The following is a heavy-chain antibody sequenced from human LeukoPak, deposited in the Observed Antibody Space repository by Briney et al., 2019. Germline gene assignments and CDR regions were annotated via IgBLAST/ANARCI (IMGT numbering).Heavy chain of an antibody. J-gene: IGHJ4*02. V-gene: IGHV3-48*01. CDR2: INSGGGTT. Sequence: PGGSLRLSCAASGFTFSIYSMNWVRQAPGKGLEWISYINSGGGTTYYADSVKGRFTISRGNAKNSLYLQMNSLRAEDTAVYYCTKEVRFQIDYWGQGTLITVSA. CDR3: TKEVRFQIDY. CDR1: GFTFSIYS. D-gene: IGHD3-3*01.